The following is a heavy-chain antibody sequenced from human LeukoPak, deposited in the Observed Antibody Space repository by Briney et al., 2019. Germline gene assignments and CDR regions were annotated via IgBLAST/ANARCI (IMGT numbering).Heavy chain of an antibody. CDR2: IYYSGST. V-gene: IGHV4-59*08. J-gene: IGHJ4*02. CDR1: GGSISSYY. D-gene: IGHD6-19*01. CDR3: AGGGWSLNFDY. Sequence: SETLSLTCTVSGGSISSYYWSWIRQPPGKGLEWIGYIYYSGSTNYNPSLKSRVTISVDTSKNQFSLKLSSVTAADTAVYYCAGGGWSLNFDYWGQGTLVTVSS.